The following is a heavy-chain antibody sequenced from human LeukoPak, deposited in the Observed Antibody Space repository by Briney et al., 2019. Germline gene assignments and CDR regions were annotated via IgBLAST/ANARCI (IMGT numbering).Heavy chain of an antibody. D-gene: IGHD2-2*01. CDR2: ISSSSSYI. J-gene: IGHJ4*02. V-gene: IGHV3-21*01. Sequence: PGGSLRLSCAASGFTFSSYSMNWVRQALGKGLEWVSSISSSSSYIYYADSVKGRFTISRDNAKNSLYLQMNSLRAEDTAVYYCARDRLVVVPAAMDYWGQGTLVTVSS. CDR3: ARDRLVVVPAAMDY. CDR1: GFTFSSYS.